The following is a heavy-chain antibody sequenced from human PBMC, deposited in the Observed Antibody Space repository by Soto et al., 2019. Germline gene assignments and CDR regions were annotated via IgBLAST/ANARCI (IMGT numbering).Heavy chain of an antibody. CDR1: GFTFSTSA. D-gene: IGHD6-19*01. V-gene: IGHV3-23*01. CDR2: ISGSGART. CDR3: ASRRSSGWRRPVDY. Sequence: EVQLLESGGGLVQPGGSLRLSCAASGFTFSTSAMSWVRQAPGKGLEWVCGISGSGARTYYADSVQGRFTISRDNSKNTLCLQMDSLRAGDTALFYCASRRSSGWRRPVDYWGQGTLGTVAT. J-gene: IGHJ4*02.